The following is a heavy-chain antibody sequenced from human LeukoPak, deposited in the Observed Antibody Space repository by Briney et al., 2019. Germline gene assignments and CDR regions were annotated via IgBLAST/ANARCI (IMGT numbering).Heavy chain of an antibody. J-gene: IGHJ4*02. V-gene: IGHV4-59*01. CDR1: GGSISSYY. D-gene: IGHD6-25*01. CDR2: IYHTGST. Sequence: SESLSLTCTVSGGSISSYYWSWIRQPPGKGLEWIANIYHTGSTNYNPSLSSRVTISIDTAKNQFSLELTSVTAADTAVYYCARRGRNSSGWQDYLWGQGTLVTVSS. CDR3: ARRGRNSSGWQDYL.